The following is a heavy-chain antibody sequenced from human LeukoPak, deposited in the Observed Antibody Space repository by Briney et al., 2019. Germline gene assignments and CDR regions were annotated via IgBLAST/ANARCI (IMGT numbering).Heavy chain of an antibody. CDR3: ARHLVATIDNWFDP. CDR1: GGSISSYY. V-gene: IGHV4-4*09. D-gene: IGHD5-12*01. J-gene: IGHJ5*02. Sequence: SETLSLTCTVSGGSISSYYWSWIRQLPGKGLEWIGYIYTSGSTNYNPSLKSRVTISVDTSKNQFSLKLSSVTAADTAVYYCARHLVATIDNWFDPWGQGTLVTVSS. CDR2: IYTSGST.